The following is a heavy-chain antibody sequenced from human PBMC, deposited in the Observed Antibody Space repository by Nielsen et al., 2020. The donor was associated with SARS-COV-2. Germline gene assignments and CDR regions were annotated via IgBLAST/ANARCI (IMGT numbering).Heavy chain of an antibody. Sequence: GESLKISCTASGFSFSLYSMNWVRQAPGKGLEWISHITNSGSSIYYADSVRGRFTISRDNAKNSLYLQMNSLRDEDTAVYFCAKDLTSGSYYDWFDPWGQGTLVTVSS. CDR2: ITNSGSSI. D-gene: IGHD1-26*01. CDR1: GFSFSLYS. J-gene: IGHJ5*02. CDR3: AKDLTSGSYYDWFDP. V-gene: IGHV3-48*02.